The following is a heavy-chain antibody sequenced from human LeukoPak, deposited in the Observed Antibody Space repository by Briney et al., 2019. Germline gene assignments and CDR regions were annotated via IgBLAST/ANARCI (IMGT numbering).Heavy chain of an antibody. D-gene: IGHD6-6*01. V-gene: IGHV3-48*04. CDR1: GYTLSAYH. J-gene: IGHJ4*02. CDR2: ISSDSRTI. Sequence: GGSLRLSCEASGYTLSAYHMNWVRQAPGKGLEWVSYISSDSRTIYYADSVKGRFTISRDNAKNSLYLQMNSLRVEDTAISYCARVIHIAALPGDFWGQGTLVTVSS. CDR3: ARVIHIAALPGDF.